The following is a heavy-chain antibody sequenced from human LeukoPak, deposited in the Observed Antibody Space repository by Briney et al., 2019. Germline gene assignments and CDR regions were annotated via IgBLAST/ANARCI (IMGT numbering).Heavy chain of an antibody. Sequence: SETLSLTCTVSGGSFSSGSYYWSWIRQPPGKGLEWIGYIYYTGSTNYNPSLKSRVTISIDTSKNQFSLKLTSVTAADTAVYYCARYGYCDSSGTLDYWGQGTLVTVSS. J-gene: IGHJ4*02. CDR3: ARYGYCDSSGTLDY. CDR2: IYYTGST. V-gene: IGHV4-61*01. D-gene: IGHD3-22*01. CDR1: GGSFSSGSYY.